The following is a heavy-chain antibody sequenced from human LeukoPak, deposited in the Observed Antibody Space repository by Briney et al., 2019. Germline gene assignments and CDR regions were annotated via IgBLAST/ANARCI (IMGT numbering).Heavy chain of an antibody. CDR3: AIQRTYSDY. CDR2: INQDGSEK. D-gene: IGHD5-18*01. Sequence: GGALRLSCVASGFTFSNFWMSWVRQPPGKGLECVANINQDGSEKSYVESVKGRFTISRDNAENSLYLQMNSLRVEDTVLYYCAIQRTYSDYWGQGSLVTVSS. J-gene: IGHJ4*02. CDR1: GFTFSNFW. V-gene: IGHV3-7*01.